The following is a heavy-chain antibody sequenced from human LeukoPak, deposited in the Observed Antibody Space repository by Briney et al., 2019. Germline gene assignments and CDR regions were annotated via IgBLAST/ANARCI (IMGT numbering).Heavy chain of an antibody. Sequence: SETLSLTCAVYGGSFSGYYWSWIRQPPGKGLEWIWEINHSGSTNYNPSLKSRVTISVDTSKNQFSLKLSSVTAADTAVYYCARVSYGLFYWGQGTLVTVSS. J-gene: IGHJ4*02. D-gene: IGHD5-18*01. CDR1: GGSFSGYY. CDR3: ARVSYGLFY. CDR2: INHSGST. V-gene: IGHV4-34*01.